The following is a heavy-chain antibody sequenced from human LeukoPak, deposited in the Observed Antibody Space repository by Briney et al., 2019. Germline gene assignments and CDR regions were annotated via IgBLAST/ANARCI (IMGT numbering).Heavy chain of an antibody. D-gene: IGHD2-2*01. V-gene: IGHV3-21*01. CDR2: IGGNNDYI. CDR3: VREGRGCSSSSCQFDH. CDR1: GFTFQTYT. Sequence: PGGSLRLSCAASGFTFQTYTMHWVRQAPEKGREWVSTIGGNNDYIFYSDSTRGRFTISRDNAKNSLYLQITSLRDEDTALYFCVREGRGCSSSSCQFDHWGQGTQVAVSS. J-gene: IGHJ4*02.